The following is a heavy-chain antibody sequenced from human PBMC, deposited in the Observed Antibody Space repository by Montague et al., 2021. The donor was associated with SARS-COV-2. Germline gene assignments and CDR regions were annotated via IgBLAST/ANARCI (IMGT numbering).Heavy chain of an antibody. CDR1: GGSFSSSSFSGFC. Sequence: SETLSLTCTIPGGSFSSSSFSGFCWRWVRQAPGKGLERIGEINDSGSTPSHTSLRSRVTITVDNSDNQLSLSPRSVTAAYSGVAYYARDASSSRWLTGRERYHCCDFDVWGHGTTVTVSS. CDR3: ARDASSSRWLTGRERYHCCDFDV. CDR2: INDSGST. J-gene: IGHJ6*02. D-gene: IGHD5-12*01. V-gene: IGHV4-4*02.